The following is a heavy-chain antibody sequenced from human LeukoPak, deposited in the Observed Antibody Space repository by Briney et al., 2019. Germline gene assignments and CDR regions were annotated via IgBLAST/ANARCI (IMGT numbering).Heavy chain of an antibody. CDR2: LSSSGDYT. Sequence: PGGSLRLSCAASGFTFSDNYMSWIRQAPGKGLELVSHLSSSGDYTNYADSVKGRFTISRDNAKNSLYLQMNSLSAEDTAVYYCVATVTILDYWGQGTLVTVSS. V-gene: IGHV3-11*06. CDR1: GFTFSDNY. J-gene: IGHJ4*02. D-gene: IGHD4-17*01. CDR3: VATVTILDY.